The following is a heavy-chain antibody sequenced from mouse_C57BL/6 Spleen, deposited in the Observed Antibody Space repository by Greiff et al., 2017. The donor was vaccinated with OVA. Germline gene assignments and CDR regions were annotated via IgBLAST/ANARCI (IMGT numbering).Heavy chain of an antibody. CDR2: IYPGSGST. V-gene: IGHV1-55*01. J-gene: IGHJ1*03. CDR1: GYTFTSYW. CDR3: ARWYYGSSYEYFDV. D-gene: IGHD1-1*01. Sequence: QVQLQQPGAELVKPGASVKMSCKASGYTFTSYWITWVKQRPGQGLEWIGDIYPGSGSTNYNEKFKSKATLTVDTSSSTAYMQLSSLTSEDSAVYYCARWYYGSSYEYFDVWGTGTTVTVSS.